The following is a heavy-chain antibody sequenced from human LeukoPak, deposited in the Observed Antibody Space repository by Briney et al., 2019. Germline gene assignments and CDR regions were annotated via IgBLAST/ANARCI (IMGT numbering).Heavy chain of an antibody. D-gene: IGHD6-13*01. CDR3: ARASGVAAAAPFDY. V-gene: IGHV3-30-3*01. J-gene: IGHJ4*02. Sequence: GRSLRLSCAASGFTFSSYAMHWVRQAPGKGLEWVAVISYDGSNKYYADSVKGRFTISRDNSKNTLYLQMNSLRAEDTAVYYWARASGVAAAAPFDYWGQGTLVTVSS. CDR1: GFTFSSYA. CDR2: ISYDGSNK.